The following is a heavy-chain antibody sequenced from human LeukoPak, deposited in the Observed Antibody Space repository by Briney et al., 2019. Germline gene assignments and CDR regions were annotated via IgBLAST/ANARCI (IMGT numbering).Heavy chain of an antibody. Sequence: ASVKVSFKASGYTFTSYGISSVRQAPGQGLEWMGWISAYNGNTNYAQKLQGRVTMTTDTSTSTAYMELRSLRSDDTAVYYCARGQYYDFWSGYYGDDAFDIWGQGTMVTVSS. J-gene: IGHJ3*02. D-gene: IGHD3-3*01. V-gene: IGHV1-18*01. CDR3: ARGQYYDFWSGYYGDDAFDI. CDR2: ISAYNGNT. CDR1: GYTFTSYG.